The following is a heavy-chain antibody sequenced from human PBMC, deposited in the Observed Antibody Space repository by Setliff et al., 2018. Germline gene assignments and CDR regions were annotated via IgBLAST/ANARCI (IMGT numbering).Heavy chain of an antibody. CDR2: IGHTGSI. J-gene: IGHJ4*02. Sequence: LSLTCTVSGYSISSGYIWGWIRQPPGKGLEWVGNIGHTGSINYNPSLKSRLAISRDTSKNQVSLKLNSVTATDTAVYYCARDLGHGGDSDYWGQGILVTVS. D-gene: IGHD2-21*02. CDR1: GYSISSGYI. CDR3: ARDLGHGGDSDY. V-gene: IGHV4-38-2*02.